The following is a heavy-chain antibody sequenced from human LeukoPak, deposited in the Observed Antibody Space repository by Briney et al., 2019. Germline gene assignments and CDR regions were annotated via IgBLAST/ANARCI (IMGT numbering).Heavy chain of an antibody. CDR3: SKDLTSDFGGDLDP. V-gene: IGHV3-48*04. Sequence: GGALRLSCAASGFTFSGHNMNWVRQAPGKGLEGISFVSISSGTIYYADSVNGRFRISRDNAKNSLYLQMNSLRVEDAAVYYCSKDLTSDFGGDLDPWGQGTLVTVSS. CDR2: VSISSGTI. CDR1: GFTFSGHN. D-gene: IGHD3-10*01. J-gene: IGHJ5*02.